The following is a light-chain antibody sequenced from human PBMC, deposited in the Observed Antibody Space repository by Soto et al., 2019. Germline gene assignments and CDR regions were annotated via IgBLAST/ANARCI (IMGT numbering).Light chain of an antibody. CDR1: SNDVGGFNY. V-gene: IGLV2-14*01. CDR3: SSYTSYTSYV. Sequence: QSALTQPASVSGSPGQSITISCTGTSNDVGGFNYVSWFQQHPGKPPKLIISEVSYRPSGVSHRFSGSKSGNTASLTISGLQAEDEADYYCSSYTSYTSYVFGNGTKVTVL. CDR2: EVS. J-gene: IGLJ1*01.